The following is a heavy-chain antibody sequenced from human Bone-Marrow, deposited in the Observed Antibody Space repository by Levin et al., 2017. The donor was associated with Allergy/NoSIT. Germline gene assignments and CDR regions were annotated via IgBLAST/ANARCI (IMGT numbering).Heavy chain of an antibody. CDR2: IYTDDDST. CDR3: ARGTLGTFDI. D-gene: IGHD3-16*01. J-gene: IGHJ3*02. CDR1: GFPFNIFW. V-gene: IGHV3-74*01. Sequence: PGGSLRLSCVASGFPFNIFWMNWVRQVPGKGLVWLSRIYTDDDSTTYADFVKGRITVSRDNAKNTVFLQMDSLSVDDTAVYYCARGTLGTFDIWGQGTTVIVSS.